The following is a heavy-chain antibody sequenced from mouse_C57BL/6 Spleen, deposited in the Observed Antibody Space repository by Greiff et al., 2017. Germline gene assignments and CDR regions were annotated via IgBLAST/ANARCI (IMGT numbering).Heavy chain of an antibody. Sequence: DVMLVESGEGLVKPGGSLKLSCAASGFTFSSYAMSWVRQTPEKRLEWVAYISRGGDYISYTDTVKGRFTISRDNARNTLYLQMSSLKSEDTAMYYCTREFTTVVVYYAMDYWGQGTSVTVSS. D-gene: IGHD1-1*01. CDR1: GFTFSSYA. CDR2: ISRGGDYI. J-gene: IGHJ4*01. CDR3: TREFTTVVVYYAMDY. V-gene: IGHV5-9-1*02.